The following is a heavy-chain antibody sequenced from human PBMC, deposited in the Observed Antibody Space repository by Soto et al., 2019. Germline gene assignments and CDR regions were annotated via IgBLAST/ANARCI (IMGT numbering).Heavy chain of an antibody. CDR3: ARWPDGYYYYGMDV. J-gene: IGHJ6*02. CDR2: MNPNSGNT. Sequence: ASVKVSCKASGYTFTRYDINWVRQATGQGLEWMGWMNPNSGNTGYAQKFQGRVTMTRNTSISTAYMELSSLRSEDTAVYYCARWPDGYYYYGMDVWGQGTTVTVSS. CDR1: GYTFTRYD. V-gene: IGHV1-8*01.